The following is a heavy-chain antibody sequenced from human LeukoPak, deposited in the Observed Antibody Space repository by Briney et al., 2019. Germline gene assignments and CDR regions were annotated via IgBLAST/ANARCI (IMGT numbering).Heavy chain of an antibody. CDR2: INPNSGGT. CDR1: GYTFTGYY. CDR3: ARVGGYCGGGSCYGYWFDP. J-gene: IGHJ5*02. V-gene: IGHV1-2*04. Sequence: ASVKVSCKASGYTFTGYYMHWVRQAPGQGLEWMGWINPNSGGTNYAQKFQGWVTMTRDTSTSTVYMELSSPRSEDTAVYYCARVGGYCGGGSCYGYWFDPWGQGTLVTVSS. D-gene: IGHD2-15*01.